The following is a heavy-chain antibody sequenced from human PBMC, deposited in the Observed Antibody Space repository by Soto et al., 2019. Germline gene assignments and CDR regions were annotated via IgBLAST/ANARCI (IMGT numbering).Heavy chain of an antibody. CDR2: IYPGDSDT. J-gene: IGHJ6*02. CDR1: GYSFTSYW. D-gene: IGHD6-19*01. V-gene: IGHV5-51*01. Sequence: PGESLKISCKGSGYSFTSYWIGWVLQMPGKGLEWMGIIYPGDSDTKYSPSLQGQVTISADTSISTAYLQWTSLKASDTAMYYCARSRRGAYSSGWYSLSGYYNYGIDVWGQGTKVTVSS. CDR3: ARSRRGAYSSGWYSLSGYYNYGIDV.